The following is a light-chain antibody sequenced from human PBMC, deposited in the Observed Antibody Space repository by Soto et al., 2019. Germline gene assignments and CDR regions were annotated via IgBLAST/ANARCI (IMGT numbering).Light chain of an antibody. CDR3: QKYNSAPLT. Sequence: DRQMPQSPSSMSASVGDRVTSTGRACLHISNYLAWYQQKPGKIPNLLIYAASTLQAGVPSRFSGSGSGTDFTLTISSLQPEDIEAYYFQKYNSAPLTFGGGTKVEIK. V-gene: IGKV1-27*01. J-gene: IGKJ4*01. CDR2: AAS. CDR1: LHISNY.